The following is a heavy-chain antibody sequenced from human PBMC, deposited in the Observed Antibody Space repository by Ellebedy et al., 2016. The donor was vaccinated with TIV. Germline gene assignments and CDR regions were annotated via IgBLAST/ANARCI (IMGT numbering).Heavy chain of an antibody. D-gene: IGHD3-22*01. J-gene: IGHJ6*03. Sequence: GESLKISXAASGFTFDDYTMHWVRQAPGKGLEWVSLISWDGGSTYYADSVKGRFTISRDNSKNSLYLQMNSLRTEDTALYYCAKDMSRPYYYDSSGYYPMDVWGKGTTVTVSS. CDR3: AKDMSRPYYYDSSGYYPMDV. CDR2: ISWDGGST. V-gene: IGHV3-43*01. CDR1: GFTFDDYT.